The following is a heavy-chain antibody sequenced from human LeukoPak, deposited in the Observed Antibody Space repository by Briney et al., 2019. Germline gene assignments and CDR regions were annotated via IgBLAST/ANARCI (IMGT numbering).Heavy chain of an antibody. D-gene: IGHD3-3*01. CDR3: AKDGGGDDFWSLVYYMDV. V-gene: IGHV3-23*01. Sequence: TGGSLRLSCAASGFTFSSYAMSWVRQAPGKGLEWVSAISGSGGSTYYADSVKGRFTISRDNSKNTLYLQMNSLRAEYTAVYYGAKDGGGDDFWSLVYYMDVWGKGTTVTVSS. J-gene: IGHJ6*03. CDR1: GFTFSSYA. CDR2: ISGSGGST.